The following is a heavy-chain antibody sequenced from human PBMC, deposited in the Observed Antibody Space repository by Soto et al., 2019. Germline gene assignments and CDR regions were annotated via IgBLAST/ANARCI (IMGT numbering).Heavy chain of an antibody. Sequence: SQTLSLTCVISGDSVSSNSAAWNWIRQSPSRGLEWLGRTYYRSKWYNDYAVSVKSRITINPDTSKNQFSLQLNSVTPEDTAVYYCARDPYIVVVPAAMFRLDYYYDGMGVLGQGTTVTVSS. CDR2: TYYRSKWYN. CDR3: ARDPYIVVVPAAMFRLDYYYDGMGV. V-gene: IGHV6-1*01. J-gene: IGHJ6*02. CDR1: GDSVSSNSAA. D-gene: IGHD2-2*01.